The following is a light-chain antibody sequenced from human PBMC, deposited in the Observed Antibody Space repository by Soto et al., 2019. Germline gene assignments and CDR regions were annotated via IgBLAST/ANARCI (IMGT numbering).Light chain of an antibody. CDR1: QSVSTRY. CDR2: GAS. Sequence: ESMLTQSPGTLSLSPGERATLSCRASQSVSTRYLAWYQQKPGQAPRLLIYGASIRATGIPDRFSGSGSGTDFTITISRLEPEHFAVYYCHQFGSSPPAFTFGQGTKLEI. J-gene: IGKJ2*01. V-gene: IGKV3-20*01. CDR3: HQFGSSPPAFT.